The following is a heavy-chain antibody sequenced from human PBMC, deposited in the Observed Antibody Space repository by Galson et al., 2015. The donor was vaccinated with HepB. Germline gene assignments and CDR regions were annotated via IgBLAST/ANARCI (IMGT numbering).Heavy chain of an antibody. V-gene: IGHV3-48*04. J-gene: IGHJ4*02. CDR1: TFIFSTYS. D-gene: IGHD5-12*01. CDR3: VCLSGHDLKPLDF. CDR2: IGPSSSAR. Sequence: SLRLSCAASTFIFSTYSMNWVRQAPGKGLEWIAYIGPSSSARYYADSVKGRFTISRDNAKNSLYLQMNSLKAEDTAVYYCVCLSGHDLKPLDFWGQGNLVTVSS.